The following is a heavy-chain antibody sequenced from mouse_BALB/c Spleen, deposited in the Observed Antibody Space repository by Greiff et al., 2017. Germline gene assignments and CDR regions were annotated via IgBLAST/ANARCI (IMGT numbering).Heavy chain of an antibody. CDR2: INPSNGRT. Sequence: QVQLQQPGAELVKPGASVKLSCKASGYTFTSYWMHWVKQRPGQGLEWIGEINPSNGRTNYNEKFKSKATLTVDKSSSTAYMQLSSLTSEDSAVYFCARGGWDVPSFAYWGQGTLVTVSA. J-gene: IGHJ3*01. D-gene: IGHD4-1*01. CDR1: GYTFTSYW. CDR3: ARGGWDVPSFAY. V-gene: IGHV1S81*02.